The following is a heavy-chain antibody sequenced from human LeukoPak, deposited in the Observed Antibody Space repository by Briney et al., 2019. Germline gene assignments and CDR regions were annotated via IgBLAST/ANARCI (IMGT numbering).Heavy chain of an antibody. V-gene: IGHV3-30-3*01. CDR2: ISYDGSNK. D-gene: IGHD6-13*01. Sequence: GGSLRLSCAASGFTFSSYAMRWVRQAPGEGLEWVAVISYDGSNKYYADSVKGRFTISRDNAKNSLYLQMNSLRAEDTAVYYCARDLDSSSWYDYWGQGTLVTVSS. CDR1: GFTFSSYA. CDR3: ARDLDSSSWYDY. J-gene: IGHJ4*02.